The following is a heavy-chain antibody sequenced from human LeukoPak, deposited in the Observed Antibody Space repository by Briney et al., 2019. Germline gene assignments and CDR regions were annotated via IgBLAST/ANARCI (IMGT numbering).Heavy chain of an antibody. CDR2: FYNDAIT. Sequence: GGSLRLSCTAAGFTVSSTYMSWVRQAPGKVLEVVSVFYNDAITYYADSVKGRFTISRDNAKNSLYLQMNSLRVEDTAVYYCARCEVGPNDFFCAFDIWGQGTMVTVSS. CDR3: ARCEVGPNDFFCAFDI. J-gene: IGHJ3*02. CDR1: GFTVSSTY. D-gene: IGHD1-26*01. V-gene: IGHV3-66*01.